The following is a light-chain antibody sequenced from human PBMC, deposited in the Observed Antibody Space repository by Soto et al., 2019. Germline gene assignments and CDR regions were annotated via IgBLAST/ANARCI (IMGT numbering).Light chain of an antibody. V-gene: IGLV2-14*02. J-gene: IGLJ1*01. CDR2: EAT. CDR3: SSYSRNTLFV. CDR1: ISDVGYYNL. Sequence: QSVLTQPASVSGSPGQSITLSCTGTISDVGYYNLVSWYQQHPGKAPQLLIYEATNRPSGISGRFSASKSGNTASLTISGLQAEDEADYYCSSYSRNTLFVFGSGTKVTVL.